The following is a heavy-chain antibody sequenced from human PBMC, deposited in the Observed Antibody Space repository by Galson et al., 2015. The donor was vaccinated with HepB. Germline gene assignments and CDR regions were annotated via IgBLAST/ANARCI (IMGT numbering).Heavy chain of an antibody. Sequence: SLRLSCAASGFSFGDYAVIWVRQAPGKGLEWVGFVRIKTRGGTTEYAASVKGRFTISSADSTSVAYLQMNSLNAEDTAKYYCISDGPRRGRDYYPFAYWGQGTLVTVSS. V-gene: IGHV3-49*04. J-gene: IGHJ4*02. CDR2: VRIKTRGGTT. CDR1: GFSFGDYA. D-gene: IGHD1-26*01. CDR3: ISDGPRRGRDYYPFAY.